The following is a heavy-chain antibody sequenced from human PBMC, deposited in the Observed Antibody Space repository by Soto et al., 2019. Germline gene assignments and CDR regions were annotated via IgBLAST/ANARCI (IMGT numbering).Heavy chain of an antibody. V-gene: IGHV4-34*01. J-gene: IGHJ6*02. CDR2: INHSGST. CDR3: ARVVAFALRFSEYYYYGMDV. CDR1: GGSFSGYY. Sequence: PSETLSLTCAVYGGSFSGYYWSWIRQPPGKGLEWIGEINHSGSTNYNPSLKSRVTISVDTSKNQFSLKLSSVTAADTAVYYCARVVAFALRFSEYYYYGMDVWGQGTTVTVSS. D-gene: IGHD3-3*01.